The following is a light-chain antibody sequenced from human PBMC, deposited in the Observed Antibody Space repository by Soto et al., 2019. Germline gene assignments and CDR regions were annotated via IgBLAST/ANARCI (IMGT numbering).Light chain of an antibody. J-gene: IGLJ1*01. CDR2: EVN. CDR1: SSDVGAYEY. V-gene: IGLV2-8*01. Sequence: QSALTQPPSASGSPGQSVTISCTGTSSDVGAYEYVSWYQQYPGEVPRLMIYEVNKRPSGVPDRFSGSKSGNTASLTVSGLQAEDEADYYCTSYAGGNNVFGTGTKVTVL. CDR3: TSYAGGNNV.